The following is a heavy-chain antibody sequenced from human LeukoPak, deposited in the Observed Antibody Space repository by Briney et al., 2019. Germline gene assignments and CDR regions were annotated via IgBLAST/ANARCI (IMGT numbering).Heavy chain of an antibody. CDR3: AREEDDILTGYSN. CDR1: GYTFTGYY. J-gene: IGHJ4*02. CDR2: INPNSGGT. D-gene: IGHD3-9*01. Sequence: ASVKVSCKASGYTFTGYYMHWVRQAPGQGLEWMGWINPNSGGTNYAQKFQGRVTMTRDTSISTAYMELSRLRSDDTAVYYCAREEDDILTGYSNWGQGTLVTVSS. V-gene: IGHV1-2*02.